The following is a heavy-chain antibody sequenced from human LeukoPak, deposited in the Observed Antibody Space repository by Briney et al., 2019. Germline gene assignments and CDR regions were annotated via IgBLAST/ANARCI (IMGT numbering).Heavy chain of an antibody. Sequence: SETLSLTCTVSGGSISSYYWSWIRQPPGKGLEYIGYIYYSGSTNYNPSLKSRVTISVDTSKNQFSLKLSSVTAADMAVYYCARVCYDSSCDYWGQGTLVTVSS. V-gene: IGHV4-59*01. CDR1: GGSISSYY. CDR3: ARVCYDSSCDY. CDR2: IYYSGST. D-gene: IGHD3-22*01. J-gene: IGHJ4*02.